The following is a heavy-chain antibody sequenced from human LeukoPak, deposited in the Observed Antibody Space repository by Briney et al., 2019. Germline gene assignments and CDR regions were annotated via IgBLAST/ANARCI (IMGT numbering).Heavy chain of an antibody. J-gene: IGHJ3*02. CDR1: GGSISSGGYY. CDR3: ARGEQLGKTDAFDI. Sequence: PSQTLSLTCAVSGGSISSGGYYWSWIRQHPGKGLEWIGYIYYSGSTYYNPSLKSRVTISVDTSKNQFSLKLSSVTAADTAVYYCARGEQLGKTDAFDIWGQGTMVTVSS. D-gene: IGHD6-6*01. V-gene: IGHV4-31*11. CDR2: IYYSGST.